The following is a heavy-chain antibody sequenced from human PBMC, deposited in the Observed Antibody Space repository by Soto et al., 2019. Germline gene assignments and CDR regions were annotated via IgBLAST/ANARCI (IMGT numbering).Heavy chain of an antibody. V-gene: IGHV1-3*01. CDR1: GYTFTSYA. CDR2: INAGNGNT. J-gene: IGHJ6*02. D-gene: IGHD6-19*01. Sequence: GASVKVSCKASGYTFTSYAMHWVRQAPGQRLEWMGWINAGNGNTKYSQKFQGRVTITRDTSASTAYMELSSLRSEDTAVYYCARDRVAVAGTNFYYYYYGMDVWGQGTTVTVSS. CDR3: ARDRVAVAGTNFYYYYYGMDV.